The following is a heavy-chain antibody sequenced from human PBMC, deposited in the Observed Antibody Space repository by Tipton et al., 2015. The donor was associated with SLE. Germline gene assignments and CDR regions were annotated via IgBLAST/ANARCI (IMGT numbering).Heavy chain of an antibody. CDR1: GFTFSSYA. CDR2: ISGSGGSP. CDR3: AKPHLGELSLGDY. Sequence: SLRLSCAASGFTFSSYAMSWVRQAPGKGLEWVSAISGSGGSPYYADSVKGRFTISRDNSKNTLYLQMNSLRAEDTAVYYCAKPHLGELSLGDYWGQGTLVTVSS. J-gene: IGHJ4*02. D-gene: IGHD3-16*02. V-gene: IGHV3-23*01.